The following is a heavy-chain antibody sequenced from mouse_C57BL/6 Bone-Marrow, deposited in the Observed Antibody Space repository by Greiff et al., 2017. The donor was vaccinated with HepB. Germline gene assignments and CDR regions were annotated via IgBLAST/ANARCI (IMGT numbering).Heavy chain of an antibody. J-gene: IGHJ2*01. CDR2: IYPRSGNT. V-gene: IGHV1-81*01. CDR3: ARRWLLLFDY. CDR1: GYTFTSYG. Sequence: QVQLKQSGAELARPGASVKLSCKASGYTFTSYGISWVKQRTGQGLEWIGEIYPRSGNTYYNEKFKGKATLTADKSSSTAYMELRSLTSEDSAVYFCARRWLLLFDYWGQGTTLTVSS. D-gene: IGHD2-3*01.